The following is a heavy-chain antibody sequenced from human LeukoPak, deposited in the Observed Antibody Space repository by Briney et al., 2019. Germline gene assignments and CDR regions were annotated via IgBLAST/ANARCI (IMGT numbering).Heavy chain of an antibody. V-gene: IGHV1-69*13. CDR1: GGTFSSYA. Sequence: RASVKVSCKASGGTFSSYAISWVRQAPGQGLEWMGGIIPIFGTANYAQKFQGRVTITADESTSTAYMELSSLRSEDTAVYYCANDYGGNRAYYYYGMDVWGQGTTVTVSS. J-gene: IGHJ6*02. CDR3: ANDYGGNRAYYYYGMDV. D-gene: IGHD4-23*01. CDR2: IIPIFGTA.